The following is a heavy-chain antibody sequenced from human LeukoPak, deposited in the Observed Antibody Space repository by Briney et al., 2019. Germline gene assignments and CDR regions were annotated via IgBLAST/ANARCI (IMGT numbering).Heavy chain of an antibody. D-gene: IGHD2-15*01. J-gene: IGHJ4*02. CDR3: AKDIMAGGVVVVAASSGGVDY. Sequence: GGSLRLSCAASGFTFSSYSMNWVRQAPGKGLEWVSSISSSSSYIYYADSVKGRFTISRDNAKNSLYLQMNSLRAEDTALYYCAKDIMAGGVVVVAASSGGVDYWGQGTLVTVSS. V-gene: IGHV3-21*04. CDR2: ISSSSSYI. CDR1: GFTFSSYS.